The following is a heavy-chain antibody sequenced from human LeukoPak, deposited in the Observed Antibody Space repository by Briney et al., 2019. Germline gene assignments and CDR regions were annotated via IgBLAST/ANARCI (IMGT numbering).Heavy chain of an antibody. V-gene: IGHV4-59*01. D-gene: IGHD2-21*01. CDR1: GVSISSYY. J-gene: IGHJ4*02. CDR2: IYYSGST. Sequence: PSETLSLTCTVSGVSISSYYWSWIRQPPGKGLEWIGYIYYSGSTSHSPSLKSRVTMSIDTSKSQFSLKLDSVTTADTAVYYCAYIAGLQLDYWGQGVLVTVSS. CDR3: AYIAGLQLDY.